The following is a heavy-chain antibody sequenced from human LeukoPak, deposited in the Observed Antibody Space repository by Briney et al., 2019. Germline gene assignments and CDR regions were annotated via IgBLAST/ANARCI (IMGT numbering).Heavy chain of an antibody. CDR2: IFYSGST. CDR1: GGSISSSIYY. Sequence: PSETLSLTCTVSGGSISSSIYYWGWIRQPPGKGLEWIGSIFYSGSTYYNPSLKSRVTISVDTSKNQFSLKLSSVTAADTAVYYCARRARGSYLYYFDYWGQGNLVTVSS. J-gene: IGHJ4*02. CDR3: ARRARGSYLYYFDY. D-gene: IGHD3-10*01. V-gene: IGHV4-39*01.